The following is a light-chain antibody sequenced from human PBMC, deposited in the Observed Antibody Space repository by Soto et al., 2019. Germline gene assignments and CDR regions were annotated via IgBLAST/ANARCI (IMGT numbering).Light chain of an antibody. Sequence: EILCTRDAGTLCLSPGERCRLCCRAMQRVGSSSLAWYPRKLGQAPRLLVYCATTRATGIPDRFSGSGSGSDFTLTISRLEPEDFAVYFCQQYGVSPQSFGHGTQVDIK. CDR2: CAT. V-gene: IGKV3-20*01. CDR1: QRVGSSS. CDR3: QQYGVSPQS. J-gene: IGKJ1*01.